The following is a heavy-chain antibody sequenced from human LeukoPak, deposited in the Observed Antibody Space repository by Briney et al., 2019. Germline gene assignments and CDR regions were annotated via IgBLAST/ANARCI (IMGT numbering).Heavy chain of an antibody. CDR2: ISSSGTPI. CDR1: GFTFSSYE. D-gene: IGHD2-21*01. V-gene: IGHV3-48*03. J-gene: IGHJ4*02. Sequence: GGTLRLSCAASGFTFSSYEMNWVRQARGKGLEGVSYISSSGTPIHYADSVKGRFTISRDNAKNSLFLQMNSLRAEDTAVYYCAREKTACGGDCYDSWGQGTLVTVSS. CDR3: AREKTACGGDCYDS.